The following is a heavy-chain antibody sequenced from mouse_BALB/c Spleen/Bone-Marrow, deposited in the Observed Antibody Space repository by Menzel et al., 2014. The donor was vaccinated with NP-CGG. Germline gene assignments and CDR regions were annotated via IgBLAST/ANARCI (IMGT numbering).Heavy chain of an antibody. CDR3: TRRSLLSDYYSMDY. J-gene: IGHJ4*01. D-gene: IGHD2-10*01. Sequence: VQLQQSGAELVKPGASVKLSCKASGYTFTSYYLYWVKQRPGQGLEWIGEINPSNGGTNFNERFKSEASLTVDKSSSTAYMLLNSLTSEDSAVYYCTRRSLLSDYYSMDYWGQGTSVTVSS. V-gene: IGHV1S81*02. CDR1: GYTFTSYY. CDR2: INPSNGGT.